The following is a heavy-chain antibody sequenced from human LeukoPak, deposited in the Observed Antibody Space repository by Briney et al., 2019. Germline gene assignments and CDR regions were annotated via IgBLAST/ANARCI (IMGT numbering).Heavy chain of an antibody. D-gene: IGHD3-3*01. CDR2: IYTSGST. V-gene: IGHV4-61*02. J-gene: IGHJ2*01. CDR3: AREGYDFWSGPPGHWYFDL. CDR1: GGSISSGSYY. Sequence: PSQTLSLTCTVSGGSISSGSYYWSWIRQPAGKGLEWIGRIYTSGSTNYNPSLKSRVTISVDTSKNQFSLKLSSVTAADTAVYYCAREGYDFWSGPPGHWYFDLWGRGTLVTVSS.